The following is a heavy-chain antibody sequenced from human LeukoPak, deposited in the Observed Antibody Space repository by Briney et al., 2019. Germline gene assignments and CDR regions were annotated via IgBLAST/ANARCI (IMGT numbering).Heavy chain of an antibody. CDR1: GGSINSHY. CDR2: VFNGGST. J-gene: IGHJ4*02. D-gene: IGHD6-13*01. CDR3: ATRPAGSTWYGVFDY. Sequence: SETLSLTCTVSGGSINSHYWSWIRQPPGKGLEWIGYVFNGGSTNYNPSLKSRVTMSVDTSRDQFSLRLTSVTAADTAIYYCATRPAGSTWYGVFDYWSQGTLVTVSS. V-gene: IGHV4-59*11.